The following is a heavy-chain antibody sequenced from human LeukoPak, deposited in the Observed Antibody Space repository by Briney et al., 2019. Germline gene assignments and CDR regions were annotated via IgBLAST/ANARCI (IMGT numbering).Heavy chain of an antibody. CDR2: IYSGGST. J-gene: IGHJ4*02. CDR3: ARDRMVRGVIGSEGFDY. Sequence: PGGSLRLSCAASGFTVSSNYMSWVRQAPGKGLEWVSVIYSGGSTYYADSVKGRFTISRDNSKNTLYLQMNSPRAEDTAVYYCARDRMVRGVIGSEGFDYWGQGTLVTVSS. CDR1: GFTVSSNY. V-gene: IGHV3-66*01. D-gene: IGHD3-10*01.